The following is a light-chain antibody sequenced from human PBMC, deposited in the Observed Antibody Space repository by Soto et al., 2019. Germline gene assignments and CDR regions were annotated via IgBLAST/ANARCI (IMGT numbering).Light chain of an antibody. J-gene: IGKJ1*01. V-gene: IGKV1-5*03. Sequence: DIQMTQSPSTLAASVGDRVTITCRASRSFTKWLAWYQQKPGKAPQLLIYEASRLKSGVPSRFSGSESGTEFTLTISSLQPDDFATYYCQNYDSISSTTFGQGTKVEIK. CDR3: QNYDSISSTT. CDR1: RSFTKW. CDR2: EAS.